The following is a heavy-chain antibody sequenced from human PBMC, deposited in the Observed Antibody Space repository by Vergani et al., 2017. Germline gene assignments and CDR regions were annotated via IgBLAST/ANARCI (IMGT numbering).Heavy chain of an antibody. CDR2: ISGNNDDV. D-gene: IGHD2/OR15-2a*01. J-gene: IGHJ6*02. Sequence: EVQMVESGGGLVKPGGSLRLSCVASGFTFSHYSMNWVRQAPGKGLGWVSSISGNNDDVYYADSVKGRFTISRDNAKNSLYLDMSSLRAEDTAVYFCANSVIAGNVGVAYFGMDVWGRGTTVTVSS. CDR3: ANSVIAGNVGVAYFGMDV. V-gene: IGHV3-21*01. CDR1: GFTFSHYS.